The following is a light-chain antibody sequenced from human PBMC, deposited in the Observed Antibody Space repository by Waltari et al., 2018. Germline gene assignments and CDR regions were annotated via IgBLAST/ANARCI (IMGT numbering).Light chain of an antibody. V-gene: IGKV1-5*03. Sequence: DIQMTQSPSTLSASVGDRVTITCRASQSIGYWLAWYQQKAGKAPKLLISEASNLESGVPPRFSGSGAGTEFTITISSLQPDDFATYYCQHYNRFSQTFGQGTKVAI. CDR1: QSIGYW. CDR3: QHYNRFSQT. CDR2: EAS. J-gene: IGKJ1*01.